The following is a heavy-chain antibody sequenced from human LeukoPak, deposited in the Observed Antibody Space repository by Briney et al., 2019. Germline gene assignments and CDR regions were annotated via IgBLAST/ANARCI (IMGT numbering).Heavy chain of an antibody. J-gene: IGHJ4*02. Sequence: GASVKVSCKASGYTFSDYAMHWVRQAPGQRFEWMGWIDGGNGDTRFSQKFQDRVSFTRDTFATTVYMELTSLRSEDTAVYYCARDQSRDIRVDFDYWGQGTLVIVSS. D-gene: IGHD5-24*01. CDR2: IDGGNGDT. V-gene: IGHV1-3*01. CDR3: ARDQSRDIRVDFDY. CDR1: GYTFSDYA.